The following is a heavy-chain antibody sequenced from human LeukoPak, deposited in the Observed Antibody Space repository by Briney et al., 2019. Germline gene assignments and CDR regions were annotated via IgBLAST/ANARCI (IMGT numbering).Heavy chain of an antibody. CDR3: ARSLGYCSGGSCFPLDY. V-gene: IGHV3-23*01. J-gene: IGHJ4*02. D-gene: IGHD2-15*01. CDR2: ISSGGGST. CDR1: GFTFSSYA. Sequence: GGSLRLSCAASGFTFSSYAMSWVRQAPGKGLEWVSAISSGGGSTYYADSVKGRFTISRDNSKNTLYLQMNSLRAEDTAVYYCARSLGYCSGGSCFPLDYWGQGTLVTVSS.